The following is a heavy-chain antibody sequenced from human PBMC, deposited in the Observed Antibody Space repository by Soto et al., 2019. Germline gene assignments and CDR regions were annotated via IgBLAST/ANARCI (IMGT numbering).Heavy chain of an antibody. V-gene: IGHV6-1*01. D-gene: IGHD5-18*01. CDR2: TYYRSKWYN. Sequence: SQTLSLTCAISGDSVSSNSAAWNSIRQSPSRGLEWLGRTYYRSKWYNDYAVSVKSRITINPDTSKNQFSLQLNSVTPEDTAVYYCARLRSFSYAHFDYWGQGTLVTVSS. CDR3: ARLRSFSYAHFDY. CDR1: GDSVSSNSAA. J-gene: IGHJ4*02.